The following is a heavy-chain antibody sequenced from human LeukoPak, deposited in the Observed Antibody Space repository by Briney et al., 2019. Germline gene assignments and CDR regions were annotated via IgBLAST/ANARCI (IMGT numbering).Heavy chain of an antibody. CDR1: GGSISSYY. D-gene: IGHD2-2*01. J-gene: IGHJ4*02. CDR3: ARWRCSSANCQYLDY. Sequence: SETLSLTCTVSGGSISSYYWSWIRQPPGKGLEWIGYIYYSGSTNYNPSLKSRVTISVDTSKNQFSLKLSSVTAADTAVYYCARWRCSSANCQYLDYWGQGTLVTVSS. CDR2: IYYSGST. V-gene: IGHV4-59*01.